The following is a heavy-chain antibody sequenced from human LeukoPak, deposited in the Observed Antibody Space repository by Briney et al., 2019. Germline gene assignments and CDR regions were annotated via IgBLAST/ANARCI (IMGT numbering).Heavy chain of an antibody. Sequence: ASVKVSCKASGGTCSSYAISWVRQAPGQGLEWMGGIIPIFGTANYAQKFQGRVTITADESTSTAYMELSSLRSEDTAVYYCARGIRPAAMQDLDYWGQGTLVTVSS. CDR3: ARGIRPAAMQDLDY. CDR1: GGTCSSYA. D-gene: IGHD2-2*01. CDR2: IIPIFGTA. J-gene: IGHJ4*02. V-gene: IGHV1-69*01.